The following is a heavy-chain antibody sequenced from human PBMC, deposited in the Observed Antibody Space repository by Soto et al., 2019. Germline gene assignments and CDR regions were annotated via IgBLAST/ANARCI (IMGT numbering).Heavy chain of an antibody. Sequence: QVQLVQSGAEVKKPGASVKVSCKASGYTFTSYGIIWVRQAPGQGLEWMGWISAYNGNTNYAQKLQGRVTMTTDTSTSTAYMELRCLRSADTAVYYCVVAAQPYSFDYWGQGTLFTVSS. CDR3: VVAAQPYSFDY. CDR2: ISAYNGNT. CDR1: GYTFTSYG. J-gene: IGHJ4*02. V-gene: IGHV1-18*01. D-gene: IGHD2-15*01.